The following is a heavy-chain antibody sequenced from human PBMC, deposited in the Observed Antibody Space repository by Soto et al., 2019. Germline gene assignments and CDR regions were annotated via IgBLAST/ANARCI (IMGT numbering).Heavy chain of an antibody. CDR3: ATERGYSGYDLTIPEGYFDY. J-gene: IGHJ4*02. Sequence: ASVKVSCKASGYTFTSYDIHWVRQAPGQRLEWMGWINAGNGNTKYSQKFQGRVTMTEDTSTDTAYMELSSLRSKDTAVYYCATERGYSGYDLTIPEGYFDYWGQGTLVTVSS. D-gene: IGHD5-12*01. CDR1: GYTFTSYD. CDR2: INAGNGNT. V-gene: IGHV1-3*01.